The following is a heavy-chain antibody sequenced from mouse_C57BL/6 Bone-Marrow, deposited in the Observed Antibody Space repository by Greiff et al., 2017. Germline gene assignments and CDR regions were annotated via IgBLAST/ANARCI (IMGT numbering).Heavy chain of an antibody. CDR1: GFSLSTFGMG. CDR2: IWWDDDK. Sequence: QVTLKVCGPGIFQPSQTLSLTCSFPGFSLSTFGMGVGWIRQPSGKGLEWLAHIWWDDDKYYNPALKSRLTLSKDTSKNQVFLKIANVDTADTATYYCARPRESYGSSYTWFAYWGQGTLVTVSA. CDR3: ARPRESYGSSYTWFAY. J-gene: IGHJ3*01. D-gene: IGHD1-1*01. V-gene: IGHV8-8*01.